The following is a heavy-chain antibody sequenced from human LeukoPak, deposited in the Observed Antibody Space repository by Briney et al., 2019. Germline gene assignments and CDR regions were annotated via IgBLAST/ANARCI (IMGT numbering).Heavy chain of an antibody. Sequence: PSETLSLTCTVSGASISSYHWSWIRQPPGKGLEWIGYMYNSGNTNYNPSLKSRVTMSLDTSKNQFSLKLSSVNAADTAIYYCARKDGDYWGQGTLVIVSS. J-gene: IGHJ4*02. V-gene: IGHV4-59*01. CDR3: ARKDGDY. CDR2: MYNSGNT. CDR1: GASISSYH. D-gene: IGHD5-24*01.